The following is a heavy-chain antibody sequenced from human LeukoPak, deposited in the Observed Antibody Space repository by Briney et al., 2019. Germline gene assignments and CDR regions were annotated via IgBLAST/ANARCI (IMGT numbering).Heavy chain of an antibody. D-gene: IGHD3-3*01. CDR1: GGSISSYY. V-gene: IGHV4-4*07. J-gene: IGHJ4*02. CDR3: ARDGVVTMELDY. CDR2: IYASGNT. Sequence: PSETLSLTCTVSGGSISSYYWSWIRQPAGKGLEWIGRIYASGNTNYNPSLKSRVTISLDTSKNQFSLNLRSVTAADTAVYYCARDGVVTMELDYWGQGTLVTVSS.